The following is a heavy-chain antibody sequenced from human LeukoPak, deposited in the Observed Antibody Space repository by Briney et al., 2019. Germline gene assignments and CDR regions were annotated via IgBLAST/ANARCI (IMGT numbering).Heavy chain of an antibody. CDR3: ARDNYGILDY. CDR2: TSPKGAGA. V-gene: IGHV1-2*02. D-gene: IGHD4-17*01. CDR1: GHTFTDNY. J-gene: IGHJ4*02. Sequence: ASVKVSCKVSGHTFTDNYIHWVRQAPGQGLEWMGWTSPKGAGAMSAQKFQGRITITGDTSTSTVYMELDRLTFDDTAVYYCARDNYGILDYWGQGTLVTVSS.